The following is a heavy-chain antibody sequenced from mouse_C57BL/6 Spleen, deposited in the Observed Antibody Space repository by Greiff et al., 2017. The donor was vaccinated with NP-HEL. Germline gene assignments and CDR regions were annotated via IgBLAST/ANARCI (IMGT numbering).Heavy chain of an antibody. CDR1: GYTFTDYE. CDR3: TRSGSYGSSFDY. CDR2: IDPETGGT. Sequence: QVQLQQSGAELVRPGASVTLSCKASGYTFTDYEMHWVKQTPVHGLEWIGAIDPETGGTAYNQKFKGKATLTADKSSSTAYMELRSLTSEDSAVYYCTRSGSYGSSFDYWGQGTTLTVSS. J-gene: IGHJ2*01. V-gene: IGHV1-15*01. D-gene: IGHD1-1*01.